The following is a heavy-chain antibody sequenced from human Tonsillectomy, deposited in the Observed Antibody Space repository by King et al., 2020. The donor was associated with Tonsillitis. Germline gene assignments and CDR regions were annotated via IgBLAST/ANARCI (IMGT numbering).Heavy chain of an antibody. CDR3: ARGGGYYYGSGSYSPANWFDP. D-gene: IGHD3-10*01. CDR2: INHSGST. CDR1: GGSFSGYY. V-gene: IGHV4-34*01. J-gene: IGHJ5*02. Sequence: VQLQQWGAGLLKPSETLSLTCAVYGGSFSGYYWTWIRQPPGKGLEWIGEINHSGSTNYNPSLKSRVTISVDTSKNQFSLKLSPVTAADTAVDYCARGGGYYYGSGSYSPANWFDPWGQGTLVTVSS.